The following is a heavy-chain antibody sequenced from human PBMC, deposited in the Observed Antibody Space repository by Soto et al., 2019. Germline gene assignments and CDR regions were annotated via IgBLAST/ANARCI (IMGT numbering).Heavy chain of an antibody. CDR2: INADNGYT. V-gene: IGHV1-3*01. CDR3: ARGTGPDSYLIDY. J-gene: IGHJ4*02. D-gene: IGHD3-9*01. Sequence: ASVKVSCKTSGYTFTSHSTHWVHQAPGQRLEWMALINADNGYTKYSQNFQGRVTLTRDTSATTDYMELSSLRFEDTAVYYCARGTGPDSYLIDYWGQGTPVTVSS. CDR1: GYTFTSHS.